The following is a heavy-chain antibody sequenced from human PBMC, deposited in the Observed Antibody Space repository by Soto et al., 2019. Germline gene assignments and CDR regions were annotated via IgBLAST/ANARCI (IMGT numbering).Heavy chain of an antibody. CDR1: GFTFSSYT. D-gene: IGHD6-19*01. CDR3: ARDSVAGHFDY. V-gene: IGHV3-21*01. CDR2: ISSGSSYI. Sequence: GSLRLSCAASGFTFSSYTMNWVRQAPGKGLEWVSSISSGSSYIYYADSVKGRFTISRGNAKNSLFLQMNTLRAEDTAVYYCARDSVAGHFDYWGQGALVTVSS. J-gene: IGHJ4*02.